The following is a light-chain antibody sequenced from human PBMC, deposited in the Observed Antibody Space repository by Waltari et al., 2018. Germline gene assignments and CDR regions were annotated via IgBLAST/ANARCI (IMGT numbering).Light chain of an antibody. J-gene: IGLJ1*01. CDR3: QSYDSSLRGFYV. V-gene: IGLV1-40*01. CDR2: DHM. CDR1: SSNIGAGYG. Sequence: QSVLTQPPSLSGAPGQRVTISCTGSSSNIGAGYGVQWYQQFPGTATKLLIYDHMNRPSWVLARFSGSKSGTSASLAITWLQAEDDADYYCQSYDSSLRGFYVFGTGTKVTV.